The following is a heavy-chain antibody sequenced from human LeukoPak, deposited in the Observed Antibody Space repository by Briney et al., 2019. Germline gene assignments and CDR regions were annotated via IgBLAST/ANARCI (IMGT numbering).Heavy chain of an antibody. CDR3: ARHGATTPQSY. J-gene: IGHJ4*02. CDR1: GYSLTSYW. V-gene: IGHV5-10-1*01. D-gene: IGHD5-12*01. CDR2: IDPSDSYT. Sequence: AGESLKISCKGSGYSLTSYWISWVRQMPGKDLEWMGRIDPSDSYTNYSPSFQGHVTISADKSISTAYLQWSSLKASDTAMYYCARHGATTPQSYWGQGTLVTVSS.